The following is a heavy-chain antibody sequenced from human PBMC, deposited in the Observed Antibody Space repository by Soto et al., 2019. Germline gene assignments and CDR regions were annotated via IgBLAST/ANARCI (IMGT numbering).Heavy chain of an antibody. CDR1: GCNFSRYA. CDR3: PKDRRYGSGIPAGHRGIDV. V-gene: IGHV3-23*01. J-gene: IGHJ6*04. Sequence: EGTRRRSCAASGCNFSRYAMSWVRQAPGKGLQWLPTISGRGGRRYYADSLKGRCTISRDNAKNTLYLQMNSLRAEDTAVYKWPKDRRYGSGIPAGHRGIDVWRKGTTVTVGS. CDR2: ISGRGGRR. D-gene: IGHD3-10*01.